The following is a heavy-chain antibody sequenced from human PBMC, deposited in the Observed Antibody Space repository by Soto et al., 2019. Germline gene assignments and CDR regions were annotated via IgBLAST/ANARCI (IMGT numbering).Heavy chain of an antibody. CDR2: IFSSGST. CDR1: GGSISSYY. CDR3: ARATQYYFYSSGYPTGPDFAFDI. J-gene: IGHJ3*02. D-gene: IGHD3-22*01. V-gene: IGHV4-59*12. Sequence: SETLSLTCTVSGGSISSYYWSWIRQPPGKGLEWIGYIFSSGSTNSNPSLKSRITISVDTSKNQFSLKLSSVTAADTAVYYCARATQYYFYSSGYPTGPDFAFDIWGQGTVVTVSS.